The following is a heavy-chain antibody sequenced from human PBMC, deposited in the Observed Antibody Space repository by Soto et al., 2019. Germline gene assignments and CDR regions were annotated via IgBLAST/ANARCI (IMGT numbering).Heavy chain of an antibody. CDR1: GGSIRSGGYY. Sequence: KSSETLSLTCTVSGGSIRSGGYYWSWIRQHPGKGLEWIGYIYYSGSTYYNPSLKSRVTISVDTSKNQFSLKLSSVTAADTAVYYCARAFEENWFDYWGQGPLVTVSS. CDR2: IYYSGST. V-gene: IGHV4-31*02. J-gene: IGHJ4*02. CDR3: ARAFEENWFDY. D-gene: IGHD1-1*01.